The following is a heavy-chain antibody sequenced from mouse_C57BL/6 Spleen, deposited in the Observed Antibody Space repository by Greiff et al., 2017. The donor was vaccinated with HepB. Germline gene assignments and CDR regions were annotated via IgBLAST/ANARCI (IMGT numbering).Heavy chain of an antibody. D-gene: IGHD2-10*02. CDR1: GFTFSSYA. V-gene: IGHV5-4*01. CDR2: ISDGGSYT. Sequence: EVQGLESGGGLVKPGGSLKLSCAASGFTFSSYAMSWVRQTPEKRLEWVATISDGGSYTYYPDNVKGRFTISRDNAKNNLYLQMSHLKSEDTAMYYCARDRGYGNYPHWYFDVWGTGTTVTVSS. J-gene: IGHJ1*03. CDR3: ARDRGYGNYPHWYFDV.